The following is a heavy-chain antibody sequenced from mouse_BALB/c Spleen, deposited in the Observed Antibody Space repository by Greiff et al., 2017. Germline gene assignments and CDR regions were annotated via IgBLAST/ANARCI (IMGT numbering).Heavy chain of an antibody. Sequence: EVKLMESGGGLVQPGGSMKLSCVASGFTFSNYWMNWVRQSPEKGLEWVAEIRLKSNNYATHYAESVKGRFTISRDDSKSSVYLQMNNLRAEDTGIYYCTRDGNYDAMDDWGQGTSVTVSS. D-gene: IGHD2-1*01. CDR3: TRDGNYDAMDD. V-gene: IGHV6-6*02. J-gene: IGHJ4*01. CDR2: IRLKSNNYAT. CDR1: GFTFSNYW.